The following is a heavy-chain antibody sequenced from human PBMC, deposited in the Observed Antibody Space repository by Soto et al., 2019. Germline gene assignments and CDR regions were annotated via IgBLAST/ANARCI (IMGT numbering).Heavy chain of an antibody. CDR1: GFTFSSYA. Sequence: EVQLLESGGGLVQPGGSLRLSCAASGFTFSSYAMSWVRQAPGKGLEWVSAISGSGGSTYYADSVKGRFTISRDNSKNTLYLQKTSLIAEDTAVYYYAKEALRGGSGSYLPPPPNPRDYYYYYGMDVWGQGTTVTVSS. V-gene: IGHV3-23*01. CDR3: AKEALRGGSGSYLPPPPNPRDYYYYYGMDV. CDR2: ISGSGGST. D-gene: IGHD3-10*01. J-gene: IGHJ6*02.